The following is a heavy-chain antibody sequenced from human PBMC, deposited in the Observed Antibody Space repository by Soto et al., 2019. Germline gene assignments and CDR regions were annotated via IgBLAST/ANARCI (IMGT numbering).Heavy chain of an antibody. CDR1: GYTFTGYY. CDR3: ARGGEGLRFLEWLLYLDY. Sequence: ASVKVSCKASGYTFTGYYMHWVRQAPRQGLEWMGWINPNSGGTNYAQKFQGWVTMTRDTSISTAYMELSRLRSDDTAVYYCARGGEGLRFLEWLLYLDYWGQGTLVTVSS. CDR2: INPNSGGT. D-gene: IGHD3-3*01. J-gene: IGHJ4*02. V-gene: IGHV1-2*04.